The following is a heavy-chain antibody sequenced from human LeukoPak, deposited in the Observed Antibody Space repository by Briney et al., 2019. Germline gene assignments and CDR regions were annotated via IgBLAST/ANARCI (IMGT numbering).Heavy chain of an antibody. D-gene: IGHD3-10*01. CDR2: ISYDGRNQ. CDR3: ARGGLYGSGTSYFDY. CDR1: GFTFSLYD. V-gene: IGHV3-30*03. Sequence: GGSLRLSCAASGFTFSLYDIHWVRQAPGKGLEWVTVISYDGRNQYYVDSVKGRFTISRDNSKNTLYLQMNSLRAEDTAVYYCARGGLYGSGTSYFDYWGQGTLVTVSS. J-gene: IGHJ4*02.